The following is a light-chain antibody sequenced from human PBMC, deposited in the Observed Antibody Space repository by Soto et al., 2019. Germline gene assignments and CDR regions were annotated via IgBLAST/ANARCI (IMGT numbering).Light chain of an antibody. Sequence: EIVLTQSPGTLSVSPGERATLSCRASQSVSSKLAWYQQKPGQPPRLLFYGASTGATGITARFSGSGSETEFTLSISRLQSEDFAVYYGQQYNNWPGTFGQGNKVEIK. V-gene: IGKV3-15*01. CDR2: GAS. CDR1: QSVSSK. J-gene: IGKJ1*01. CDR3: QQYNNWPGT.